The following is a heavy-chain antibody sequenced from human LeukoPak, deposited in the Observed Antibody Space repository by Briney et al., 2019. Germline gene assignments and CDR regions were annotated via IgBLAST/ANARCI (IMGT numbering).Heavy chain of an antibody. CDR1: GGTFSSYA. CDR2: IIPTFGTA. J-gene: IGHJ3*02. V-gene: IGHV1-69*06. CDR3: ARDAPLAYCGGDCYEAFDI. Sequence: SVKVSCKASGGTFSSYAISWVRQAPGQGLEWMGRIIPTFGTANYAQKFQGRVTITADKSTSTAYMELSSLRSEDTAVYYCARDAPLAYCGGDCYEAFDIWGQGTMVTVSS. D-gene: IGHD2-21*02.